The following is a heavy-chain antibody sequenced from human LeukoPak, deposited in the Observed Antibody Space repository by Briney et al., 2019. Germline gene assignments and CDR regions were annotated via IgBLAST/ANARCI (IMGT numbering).Heavy chain of an antibody. Sequence: GGSLRLSCAASGFTFSSYAMSWVRQAPGKGLEWVSAISGSGGSTYYADSVKGRFTISRDNSKNTLYLQMNSLRAEDTAMYYCARDSAFGGIIVSYYFDYWGQGTLVTVSS. CDR2: ISGSGGST. V-gene: IGHV3-23*01. CDR1: GFTFSSYA. CDR3: ARDSAFGGIIVSYYFDY. D-gene: IGHD3-16*02. J-gene: IGHJ4*02.